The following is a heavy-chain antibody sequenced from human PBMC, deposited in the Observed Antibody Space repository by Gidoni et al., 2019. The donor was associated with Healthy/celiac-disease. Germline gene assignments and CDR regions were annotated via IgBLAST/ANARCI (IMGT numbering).Heavy chain of an antibody. CDR3: AKDISPPFSYYDFWSGSGMDV. CDR2: ISWNSGSI. J-gene: IGHJ6*02. V-gene: IGHV3-9*01. Sequence: GLEWVSGISWNSGSIGYADSVKGRFTISRDNAKNSLYLQMNSLRAEDTALYYCAKDISPPFSYYDFWSGSGMDVWGQGTTVTVSS. D-gene: IGHD3-3*01.